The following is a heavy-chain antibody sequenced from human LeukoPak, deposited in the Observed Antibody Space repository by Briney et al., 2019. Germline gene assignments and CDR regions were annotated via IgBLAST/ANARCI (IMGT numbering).Heavy chain of an antibody. Sequence: GGSLRLSCAASGFTFSSYAMSWVRQAPEKGLEWVSGISGSGGSTYHADSVKGRFTISRDNSKNTLYLQMNSLRAEDTAVYYCAKVMQWLVQFDYWGQGTLVTVSS. J-gene: IGHJ4*02. CDR1: GFTFSSYA. CDR3: AKVMQWLVQFDY. CDR2: ISGSGGST. V-gene: IGHV3-23*01. D-gene: IGHD6-19*01.